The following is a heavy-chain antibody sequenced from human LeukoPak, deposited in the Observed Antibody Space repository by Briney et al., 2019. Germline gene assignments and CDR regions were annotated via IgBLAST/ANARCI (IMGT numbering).Heavy chain of an antibody. J-gene: IGHJ4*02. CDR2: IAGGDECT. V-gene: IGHV3-23*01. D-gene: IGHD1-1*01. CDR3: GGGVYWSLDY. CDR1: GFIFNTNC. Sequence: PGGSLRLSCAISGFIFNTNCMNWVRQSPGKGLEWLGHIAGGDECTYEGDSGKGRFAISRDNCKNTVVLDMNSPGVEDTGVYYCGGGVYWSLDYWGQGTPVTVSS.